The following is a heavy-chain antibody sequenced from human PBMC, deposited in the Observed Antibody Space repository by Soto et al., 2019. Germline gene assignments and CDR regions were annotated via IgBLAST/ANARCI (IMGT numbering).Heavy chain of an antibody. CDR2: IIPIFGTA. D-gene: IGHD3-10*01. CDR1: GGTFSSYA. J-gene: IGHJ4*02. V-gene: IGHV1-69*13. Sequence: SVKVSCKASGGTFSSYAISWVRQAPGQGLEWMGGIIPIFGTANYAQKFQGRVTITADESTSTAYMELSSLRSEDTAVYYCASNYYGSGSYYNGGSFFDYWGQGTLVTVS. CDR3: ASNYYGSGSYYNGGSFFDY.